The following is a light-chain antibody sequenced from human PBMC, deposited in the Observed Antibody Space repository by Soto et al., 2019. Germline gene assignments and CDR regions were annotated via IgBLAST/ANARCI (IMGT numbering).Light chain of an antibody. CDR2: RNN. CDR3: AAWDDSLSKV. CDR1: SSNIGSNY. Sequence: QSVLTQPPSASRTPGQRVTISCSGSSSNIGSNYVYWYQQLPGTAPKLLIYRNNQRPSGVPDRFSGSKSGTSASLAISGLRSEDEADYYCAAWDDSLSKVFGGGTKVTVL. V-gene: IGLV1-47*01. J-gene: IGLJ2*01.